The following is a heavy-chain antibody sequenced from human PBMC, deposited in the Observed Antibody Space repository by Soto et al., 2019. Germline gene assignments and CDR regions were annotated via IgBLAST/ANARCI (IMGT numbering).Heavy chain of an antibody. Sequence: VQLLESGGGVVQPGGSLRLSCAASGFTFSRYGMHWVRQAPGRGLEWVAVIWYDGSNIYYADSVKGRFTISRDNSKDTLDLQMNSLRAEDTAVYYCARDREQWLVGYYFDYWGQGTLVTVSS. CDR2: IWYDGSNI. D-gene: IGHD6-19*01. CDR1: GFTFSRYG. CDR3: ARDREQWLVGYYFDY. J-gene: IGHJ4*02. V-gene: IGHV3-33*08.